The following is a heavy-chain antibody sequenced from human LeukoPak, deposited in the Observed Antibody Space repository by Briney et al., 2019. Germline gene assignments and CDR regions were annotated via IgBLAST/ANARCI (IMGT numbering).Heavy chain of an antibody. Sequence: ASVKVSCKASGYTFTSYGISWVRQAPGQGLEWMGWISAYNGNTNYAQKLQGRVTMTTDTSTSTAYMELRSLRSDDTAVYYCARDTQLYYYYGMEVWGQGTTVTVSS. CDR1: GYTFTSYG. CDR3: ARDTQLYYYYGMEV. J-gene: IGHJ6*02. CDR2: ISAYNGNT. V-gene: IGHV1-18*01. D-gene: IGHD2-2*01.